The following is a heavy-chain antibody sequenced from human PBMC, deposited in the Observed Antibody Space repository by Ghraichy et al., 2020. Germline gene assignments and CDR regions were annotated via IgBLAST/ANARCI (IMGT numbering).Heavy chain of an antibody. CDR2: ISYDGSNK. D-gene: IGHD6-13*01. Sequence: VAVISYDGSNKYYADSVKGRFTISSDNSKNTLYLLMNSLRAEDPAVYYCANELTGIAPSDWGYGTLVNV. V-gene: IGHV3-30*18. J-gene: IGHJ4*01. CDR3: ANELTGIAPSD.